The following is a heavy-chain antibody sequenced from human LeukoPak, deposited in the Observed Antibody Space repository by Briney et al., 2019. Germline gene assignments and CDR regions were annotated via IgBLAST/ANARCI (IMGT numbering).Heavy chain of an antibody. CDR1: GYSINTAKY. V-gene: IGHV4-38-2*02. D-gene: IGHD6-19*01. J-gene: IGHJ4*02. Sequence: TSETLSLTCTVSGYSINTAKYWGWVRQPPGEGLEWIGSIFHTGNSYYSPSLKSRVTLSVDTSKNRFSLKLTSVTAADTAVYYCARGVALAGRFDFWGQGYLVTVSS. CDR3: ARGVALAGRFDF. CDR2: IFHTGNS.